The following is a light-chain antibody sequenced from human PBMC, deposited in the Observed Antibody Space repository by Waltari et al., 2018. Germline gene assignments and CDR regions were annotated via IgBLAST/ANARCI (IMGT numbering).Light chain of an antibody. Sequence: DIVMTQSPDSLAVPLGERATINCKSSQSVLYSSNNKNYLAWYQQKPGQPPKRLIYWASTRESGVPDRFSGSGSGTDFTLTISSLQAEDVAVYYCQQYYSTPLTFGGGTKVEIK. CDR3: QQYYSTPLT. V-gene: IGKV4-1*01. J-gene: IGKJ4*01. CDR1: QSVLYSSNNKNY. CDR2: WAS.